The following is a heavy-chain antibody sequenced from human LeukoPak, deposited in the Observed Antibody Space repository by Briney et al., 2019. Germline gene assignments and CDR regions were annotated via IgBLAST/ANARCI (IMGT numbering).Heavy chain of an antibody. V-gene: IGHV4-39*07. CDR2: IYYSGST. Sequence: SETLSLTCTVSGGSISSSSYYWGWIRQPPGKGLEWIGSIYYSGSTYYNPSLKGRVTISVDTSKNQFSLKMSSVTAADTAVYFCARGGPPGYYYDYYMDVWGKGTTVTISS. J-gene: IGHJ6*03. CDR3: ARGGPPGYYYDYYMDV. CDR1: GGSISSSSYY.